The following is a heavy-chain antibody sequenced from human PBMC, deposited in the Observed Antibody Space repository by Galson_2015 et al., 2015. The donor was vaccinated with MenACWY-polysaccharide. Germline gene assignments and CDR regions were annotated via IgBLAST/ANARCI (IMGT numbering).Heavy chain of an antibody. CDR3: ARVLKGLVGASPDY. CDR1: GFTFSSYS. J-gene: IGHJ4*02. Sequence: SLRLSCAASGFTFSSYSMNWVRQAPGKGLEWVSYISSSSTIYYEDSVKGRFTISRDNAKNSLYLQMNSLSDEDTAVYYCARVLKGLVGASPDYCGQGTLVTVSA. CDR2: ISSSSTI. V-gene: IGHV3-48*02. D-gene: IGHD1-26*01.